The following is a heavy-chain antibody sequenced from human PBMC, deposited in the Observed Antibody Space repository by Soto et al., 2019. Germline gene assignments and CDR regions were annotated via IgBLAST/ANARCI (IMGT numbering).Heavy chain of an antibody. CDR3: ARDLNYGVSTVYYDVFDT. J-gene: IGHJ3*02. Sequence: VQLVESGGGLVQPGGSLRLSCLASGFTFSTSWMTWVRQAPGKGLEWVANMKGDGSKENYVDSVKGRFTISRDNAKSSLFLQMNSLRDEDTALYYCARDLNYGVSTVYYDVFDTWGQGTMVTVS. CDR1: GFTFSTSW. D-gene: IGHD4-17*01. V-gene: IGHV3-7*01. CDR2: MKGDGSKE.